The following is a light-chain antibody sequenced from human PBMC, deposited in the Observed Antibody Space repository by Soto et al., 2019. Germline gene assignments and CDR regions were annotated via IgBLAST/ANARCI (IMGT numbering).Light chain of an antibody. CDR2: KAS. Sequence: DIQMTQSPFTLSASVGDRVTITCRASQGISNWLAWFQQKPGKAPKLLIYKASTLESGAPSRFTGSGSGTDFTLTITSVQPDDFATYYCQQYNSPSYTFGQGTKLEMK. V-gene: IGKV1-5*03. CDR1: QGISNW. CDR3: QQYNSPSYT. J-gene: IGKJ2*01.